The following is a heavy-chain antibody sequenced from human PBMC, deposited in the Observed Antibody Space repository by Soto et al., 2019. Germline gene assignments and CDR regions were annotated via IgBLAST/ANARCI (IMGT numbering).Heavy chain of an antibody. D-gene: IGHD1-1*01. CDR2: IYPADSDT. CDR3: ATWYKWGDPFDY. Sequence: GESMKISCNGSGYSFMSYWLCWVRQKPGKGLEWMGLIYPADSDTRYSPSFQGQVTISADRSISTAYLQWSSLKASDTAMYYCATWYKWGDPFDYWGQGTLVTVSS. J-gene: IGHJ4*02. V-gene: IGHV5-51*01. CDR1: GYSFMSYW.